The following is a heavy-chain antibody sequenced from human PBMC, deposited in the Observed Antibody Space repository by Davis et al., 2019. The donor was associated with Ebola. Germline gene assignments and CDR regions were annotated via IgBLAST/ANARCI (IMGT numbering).Heavy chain of an antibody. CDR3: AKDTSNIWFDI. CDR1: GFSVSDYW. J-gene: IGHJ3*02. Sequence: GESLKISCAVSGFSVSDYWMHWVRQAPGKGLVYVSRINREGSSTSYADSVKGRFTISRDNAKNTLYLQMNGLRVEDTAIYYCAKDTSNIWFDIWGQGTNVTVSS. V-gene: IGHV3-74*01. D-gene: IGHD1-26*01. CDR2: INREGSST.